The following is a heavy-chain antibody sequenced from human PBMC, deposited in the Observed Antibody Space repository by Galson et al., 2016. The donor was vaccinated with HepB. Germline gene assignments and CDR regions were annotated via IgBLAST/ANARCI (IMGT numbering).Heavy chain of an antibody. D-gene: IGHD5-12*01. Sequence: LSLTCTVSGCSISSNSYYWGWPRQPPGKGPVWIGSIYYLGNTYLNPPLKSRVIISITTPNNRVSLKLRSVTAADTAVYYCARHERLLSWFDPWGQGSLVTVSS. V-gene: IGHV4-39*01. CDR2: IYYLGNT. CDR1: GCSISSNSYY. J-gene: IGHJ5*02. CDR3: ARHERLLSWFDP.